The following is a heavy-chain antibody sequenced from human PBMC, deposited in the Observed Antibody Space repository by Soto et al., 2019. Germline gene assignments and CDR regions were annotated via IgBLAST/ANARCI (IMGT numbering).Heavy chain of an antibody. J-gene: IGHJ4*02. CDR1: GFSFSGSA. D-gene: IGHD3-3*02. CDR2: IRSKANSYAT. CDR3: TRHLADY. Sequence: EVQLVESGGGLVQPGGSLKLSCAASGFSFSGSAMHWVRQAPGKGLEWLGRIRSKANSYATAYAASVEGRFTISRDDYKNTAYLQMNSLKPEDTAVYFCTRHLADYWGQGTLVTVSS. V-gene: IGHV3-73*02.